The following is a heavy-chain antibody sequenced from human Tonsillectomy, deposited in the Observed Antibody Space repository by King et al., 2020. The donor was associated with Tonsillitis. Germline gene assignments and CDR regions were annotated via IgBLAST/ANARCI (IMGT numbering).Heavy chain of an antibody. D-gene: IGHD6-13*01. CDR2: INHSGST. J-gene: IGHJ5*02. V-gene: IGHV4-34*01. CDR3: ATISIAAAGNWFDP. Sequence: VQLQQWGAGLLKPSETLSLTCAVYGGSFSGYYWSWIRQPPGKGLEWIGEINHSGSTNYNPSLKSRVTISVDTSKNQFSLKLSSVTAADTAVYYWATISIAAAGNWFDPWGQGTLVTVSS. CDR1: GGSFSGYY.